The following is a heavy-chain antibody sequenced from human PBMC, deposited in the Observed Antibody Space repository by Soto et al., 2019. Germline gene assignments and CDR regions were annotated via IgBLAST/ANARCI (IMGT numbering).Heavy chain of an antibody. V-gene: IGHV1-69*02. Sequence: SLKVSCKTSGDPFTNDIITWVRQAPGQGLEWMGRVIPLLDIAIYAQKFQGRVTMTRDTSTSTVYMELSSLRSEDTAVYYCARAGYSSPRLLDLWGRGTLVTVS. D-gene: IGHD6-19*01. CDR1: GDPFTNDI. CDR2: VIPLLDIA. CDR3: ARAGYSSPRLLDL. J-gene: IGHJ2*01.